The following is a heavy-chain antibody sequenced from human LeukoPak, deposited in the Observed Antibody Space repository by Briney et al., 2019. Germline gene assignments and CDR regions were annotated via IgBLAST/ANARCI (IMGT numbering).Heavy chain of an antibody. Sequence: ASVKVSCKTSGYTFTAYHMHWVRQAPGQGLEFMGWIYPPTGGTILAEKFQGRVTMTRDTSITTAYMELSGLNLDDTAVYYCVRENWYYDHWGQGTLVTASS. CDR2: IYPPTGGT. V-gene: IGHV1-2*02. CDR1: GYTFTAYH. D-gene: IGHD3-16*01. CDR3: VRENWYYDH. J-gene: IGHJ4*02.